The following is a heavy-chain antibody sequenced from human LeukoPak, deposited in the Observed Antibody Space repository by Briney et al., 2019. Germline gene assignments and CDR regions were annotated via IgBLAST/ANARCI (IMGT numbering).Heavy chain of an antibody. CDR3: ARDGGGWFSLDY. V-gene: IGHV4-4*02. Sequence: SETLSLTCAVSGGSITSDNWWTWVRQPPGKGLEWIGEINHSGSTNYNPSLKSRVTISVDTSKDQFSLKLSSVTAADTAVYYCARDGGGWFSLDYWGQGTLVTVSS. J-gene: IGHJ4*02. CDR1: GGSITSDNW. CDR2: INHSGST. D-gene: IGHD2-21*02.